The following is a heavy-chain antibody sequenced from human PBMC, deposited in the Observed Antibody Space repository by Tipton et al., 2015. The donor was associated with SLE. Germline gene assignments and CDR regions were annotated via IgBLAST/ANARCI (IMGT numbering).Heavy chain of an antibody. J-gene: IGHJ6*03. CDR2: ISAYNGNT. D-gene: IGHD6-19*01. CDR1: GYTFTSYG. V-gene: IGHV1-18*04. Sequence: QVQLVQSGAEVKKPGASVKVSCKASGYTFTSYGISWVRQAPGQGLEWMGWISAYNGNTNYAQKLQGRVTMTTDTSTSTAYMELRSLRSDDTAVYYCARDLYSGRLSYYYYYYMDVWGKGTTVTVSS. CDR3: ARDLYSGRLSYYYYYYMDV.